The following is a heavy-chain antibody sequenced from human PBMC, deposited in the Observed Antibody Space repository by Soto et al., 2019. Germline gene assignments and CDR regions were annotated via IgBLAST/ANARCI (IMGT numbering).Heavy chain of an antibody. Sequence: SETLSLTCTVSGGSISSYYWSWIRQPPGKGLEWIGYIYYSGSTNYNPSLKSRVTISVDTSKNQFSLKLSSVTAADTAVYYCASDRRVDTAMVTGDYFDYWGQGTLVTVSS. CDR1: GGSISSYY. D-gene: IGHD5-18*01. CDR3: ASDRRVDTAMVTGDYFDY. CDR2: IYYSGST. V-gene: IGHV4-59*01. J-gene: IGHJ4*02.